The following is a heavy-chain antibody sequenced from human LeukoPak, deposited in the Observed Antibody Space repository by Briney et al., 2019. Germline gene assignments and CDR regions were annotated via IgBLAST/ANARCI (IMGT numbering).Heavy chain of an antibody. Sequence: SQTLSLTCTVSGGSISSGSYYWSWIRQPAGEGLEWIGRIYTSGSTNYNPSLKSRVTISVDTSKNQFSLKLSSVTAADTAVYYCARIIVSGYSYGELDYWGQGTLVTV. CDR2: IYTSGST. CDR1: GGSISSGSYY. V-gene: IGHV4-61*02. J-gene: IGHJ4*02. D-gene: IGHD5-18*01. CDR3: ARIIVSGYSYGELDY.